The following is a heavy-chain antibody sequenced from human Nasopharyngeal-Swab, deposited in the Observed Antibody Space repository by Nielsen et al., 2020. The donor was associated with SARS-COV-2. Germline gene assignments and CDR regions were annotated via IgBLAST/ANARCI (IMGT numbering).Heavy chain of an antibody. V-gene: IGHV7-4-1*02. J-gene: IGHJ4*02. D-gene: IGHD2-2*02. CDR2: INTNTGNP. CDR3: ARGRDTSDY. Sequence: WVRQAPGQGLEWMGWINTNTGNPTYAQGFTGRFVFSLDTSVSTAYLQISSLRAEDTAVYYCARGRDTSDYWGQGTLVTVSS.